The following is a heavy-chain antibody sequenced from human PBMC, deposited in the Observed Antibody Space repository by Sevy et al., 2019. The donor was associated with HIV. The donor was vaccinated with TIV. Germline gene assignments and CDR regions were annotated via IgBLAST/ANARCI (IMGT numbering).Heavy chain of an antibody. Sequence: GGSLRLSCAASGFTFSTYNMNWVRQAPGKGLEWISYISSSSNTIDYADSVKGRFTISRDNAKNSVYLQMNSLRGEDTAVYYCTRGKGSSDYWGQGTLVTLSS. J-gene: IGHJ4*02. CDR3: TRGKGSSDY. V-gene: IGHV3-48*01. CDR2: ISSSSNTI. CDR1: GFTFSTYN. D-gene: IGHD6-6*01.